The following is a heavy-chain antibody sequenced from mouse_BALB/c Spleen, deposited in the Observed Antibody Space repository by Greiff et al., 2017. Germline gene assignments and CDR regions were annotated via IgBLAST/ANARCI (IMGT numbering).Heavy chain of an antibody. CDR2: IHYSGST. J-gene: IGHJ3*01. D-gene: IGHD2-14*01. V-gene: IGHV3-1*02. CDR1: GYSITSGYS. Sequence: DVKLQESGPDLVKPSQSLSLTCTVTGYSITSGYSWHWIRQFPGNKLEWMGYIHYSGSTNYNPSLKSRISITRDTSKNQFFLQLNSVTTEDTATYYCARKEGVRGGFAYWGQGTLVTVSA. CDR3: ARKEGVRGGFAY.